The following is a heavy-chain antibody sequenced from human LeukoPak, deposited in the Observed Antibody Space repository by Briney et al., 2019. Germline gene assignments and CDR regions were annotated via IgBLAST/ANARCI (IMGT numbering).Heavy chain of an antibody. D-gene: IGHD1-1*01. CDR1: GYSFTTYW. J-gene: IGHJ4*02. CDR2: IYPGDSDT. V-gene: IGHV5-51*01. Sequence: GAFLKISCKGSGYSFTTYWIGWVRQMPGKGLEWMGIIYPGDSDTRYSPSFQGQVTISADKSISTAYLQWSSLKASDTAMYYCARRLRTTSTIDYWGQGTLVTVSS. CDR3: ARRLRTTSTIDY.